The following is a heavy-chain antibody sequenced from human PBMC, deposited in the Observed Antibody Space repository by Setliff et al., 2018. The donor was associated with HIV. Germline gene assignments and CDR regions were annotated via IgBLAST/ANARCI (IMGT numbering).Heavy chain of an antibody. CDR3: AKDGDYSNWDYDAFDI. Sequence: GSLRLSCAASGFTFSAHGMHWVRQAPGKGLEWVAFINYVESSEYYVDSVKGRVTISRDNSKNTVDLQMNSLRAEETAVYYCAKDGDYSNWDYDAFDIWGQGTMVTVSS. CDR2: INYVESSE. CDR1: GFTFSAHG. V-gene: IGHV3-30*02. D-gene: IGHD1-7*01. J-gene: IGHJ3*02.